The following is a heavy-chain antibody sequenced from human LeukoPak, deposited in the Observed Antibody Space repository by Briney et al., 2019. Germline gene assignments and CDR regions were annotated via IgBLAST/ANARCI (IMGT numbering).Heavy chain of an antibody. D-gene: IGHD5-18*01. CDR1: GFTISNYW. Sequence: GGSLRLSCAASGFTISNYWMSWVRQAPGKGLEWVANIKQDGSQKYDVDSVKGRFTISRDNAKNSLYLQMDSLGVDDTAVYFCARIQRDTTMVDCWGEGTLVTVSS. J-gene: IGHJ4*02. CDR3: ARIQRDTTMVDC. CDR2: IKQDGSQK. V-gene: IGHV3-7*05.